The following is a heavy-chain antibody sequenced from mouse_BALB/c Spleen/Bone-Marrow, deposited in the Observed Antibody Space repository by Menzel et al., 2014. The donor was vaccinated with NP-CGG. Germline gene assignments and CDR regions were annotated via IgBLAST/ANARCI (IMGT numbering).Heavy chain of an antibody. CDR1: GFTFSSYG. Sequence: DVMSVESGGGLVQPGGSLKLSCAASGFTFSSYGMSWVSQTPDKRLELVATINSNGGSTYYPDSVKGRFTISRDNAKNTLYLQMSSLKSEYTAMYYCARVWYFDYWGQGTSLTVSS. CDR2: INSNGGST. CDR3: ARVWYFDY. J-gene: IGHJ2*03. V-gene: IGHV5-6-3*01.